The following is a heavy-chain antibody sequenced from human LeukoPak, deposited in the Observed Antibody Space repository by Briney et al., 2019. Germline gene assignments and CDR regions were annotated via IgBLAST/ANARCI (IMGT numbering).Heavy chain of an antibody. CDR2: IYYSGST. CDR3: ARGQGDGYTLDY. D-gene: IGHD5-24*01. CDR1: GGSISSGDYY. Sequence: ASETLSLTCTVSGGSISSGDYYWSWIRQPPGKGLEWIGYIYYSGSTNYNPSLKSRVTISVDTSKNQFSLKLSSVTAADTAVYYCARGQGDGYTLDYWGQGTLVTVSS. V-gene: IGHV4-61*08. J-gene: IGHJ4*02.